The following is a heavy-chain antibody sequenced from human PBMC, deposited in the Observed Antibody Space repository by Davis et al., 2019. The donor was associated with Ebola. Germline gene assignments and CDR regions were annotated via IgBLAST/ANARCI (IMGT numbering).Heavy chain of an antibody. CDR3: ARVNRNWFDP. CDR2: IYYSGST. Sequence: MPSETLSLTCTVSGGSISSGGYYWSWIRQHPGKGLEWIGYIYYSGSTYYNPSLKSRVTISLDTSKNPFSLKLNSVTAADTAVYYCARVNRNWFDPWGQGTLVTVSS. J-gene: IGHJ5*02. V-gene: IGHV4-31*03. CDR1: GGSISSGGYY.